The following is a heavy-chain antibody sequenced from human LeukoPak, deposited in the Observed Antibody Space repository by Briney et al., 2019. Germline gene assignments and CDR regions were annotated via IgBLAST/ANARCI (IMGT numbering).Heavy chain of an antibody. V-gene: IGHV4-38-2*02. D-gene: IGHD1-26*01. CDR2: FHHGGNT. Sequence: SSETLSLTCTVSGDSISSGDFWGWIRQPPGKGLEWIGFFHHGGNTYYNPSLQSRLTMSVDTSKNQFSLKVSSLTTADTAVYYCAKGIGGSSAAYWGHGSLVTVSS. CDR3: AKGIGGSSAAY. J-gene: IGHJ4*01. CDR1: GDSISSGDF.